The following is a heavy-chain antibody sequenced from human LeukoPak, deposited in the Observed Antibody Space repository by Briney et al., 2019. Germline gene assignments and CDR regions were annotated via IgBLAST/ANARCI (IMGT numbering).Heavy chain of an antibody. CDR3: ARVWDWFDP. D-gene: IGHD1-26*01. Sequence: PSETLSLTCTVSGGSISSYYWSWIRQPPGKGLEWIGYIYYSGSTNYNPSLKSRVTISVDTSKNQFSLRLSSVTAADTAVYYCARVWDWFDPWGQGTLVTVSS. V-gene: IGHV4-59*08. CDR1: GGSISSYY. J-gene: IGHJ5*02. CDR2: IYYSGST.